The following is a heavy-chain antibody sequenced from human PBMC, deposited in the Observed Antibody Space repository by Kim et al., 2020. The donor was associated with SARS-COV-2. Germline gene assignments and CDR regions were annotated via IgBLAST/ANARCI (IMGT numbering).Heavy chain of an antibody. D-gene: IGHD5-12*01. V-gene: IGHV3-21*01. CDR1: GFTFSSYS. CDR2: ISSSSSYI. J-gene: IGHJ6*02. CDR3: ARALAETAFPESHGYGEYYYYYYGMDV. Sequence: GGSLRLSCAASGFTFSSYSMNWVRQAPGKGLEWVSSISSSSSYIYYADSVKGRFTISRDNAKNSLYLQMNSLRAEDTAVYYCARALAETAFPESHGYGEYYYYYYGMDVWGQGTTVTVSS.